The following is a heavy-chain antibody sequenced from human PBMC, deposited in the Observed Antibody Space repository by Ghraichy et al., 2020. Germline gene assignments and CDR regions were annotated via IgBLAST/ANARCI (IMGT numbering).Heavy chain of an antibody. CDR3: ARDPITGATSFDF. V-gene: IGHV4-39*07. CDR2: IYYSGST. Sequence: SETLSLTCTVSGGSINSSNYYWGWIRQPPGRGLGWVASIYYSGSTYYNPSLKSRVSISKDASKNQFSLRLTSVTAADTAFYYCARDPITGATSFDFWGQGNLVVVSS. D-gene: IGHD1-14*01. CDR1: GGSINSSNYY. J-gene: IGHJ4*02.